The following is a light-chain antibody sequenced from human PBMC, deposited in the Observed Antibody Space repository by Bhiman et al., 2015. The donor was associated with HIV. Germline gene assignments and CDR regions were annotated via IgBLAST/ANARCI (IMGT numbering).Light chain of an antibody. V-gene: IGLV1-44*01. Sequence: QSMLTQPPSASGTPGQRVTISCFGSNSNIGSNSVNWYQQFPGLAPKLLIYADNKRPSGVPDRFSGSKSGTSASLAITGLQAEDEADYYCQSYDSSLSAPVVFGGGTKLTVL. J-gene: IGLJ2*01. CDR2: ADN. CDR3: QSYDSSLSAPVV. CDR1: NSNIGSNS.